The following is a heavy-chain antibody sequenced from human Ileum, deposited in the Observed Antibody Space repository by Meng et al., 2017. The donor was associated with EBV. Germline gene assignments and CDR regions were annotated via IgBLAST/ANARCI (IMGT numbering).Heavy chain of an antibody. Sequence: QEQLFECGVGVGAPRRLLGRSGAPSEFTVNKYIIHWVRQVPGKGREWVAVIQYDAMNQYYAHSVKGRFPISRDNSKNTLFLQMNSLRVEDTAVYYCVRDGYNLPWFDPWGQGTLVTVSS. J-gene: IGHJ5*02. D-gene: IGHD5-24*01. V-gene: IGHV3-33*01. CDR1: EFTVNKYI. CDR3: VRDGYNLPWFDP. CDR2: IQYDAMNQ.